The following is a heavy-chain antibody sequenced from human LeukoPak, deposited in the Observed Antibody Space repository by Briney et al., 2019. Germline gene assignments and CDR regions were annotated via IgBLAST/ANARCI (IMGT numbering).Heavy chain of an antibody. Sequence: LRLSCAASGFTFSSYGMHWIRQPPGKGLEWIGEINHSGSTNYNPSLKSRVTISVDTSKNQFSLKLSSVTAADTAVYYCATREFDSSGYDAFDIWGQGTMVTVSS. D-gene: IGHD3-22*01. V-gene: IGHV4-34*08. CDR1: GFTFSSYG. J-gene: IGHJ3*02. CDR3: ATREFDSSGYDAFDI. CDR2: INHSGST.